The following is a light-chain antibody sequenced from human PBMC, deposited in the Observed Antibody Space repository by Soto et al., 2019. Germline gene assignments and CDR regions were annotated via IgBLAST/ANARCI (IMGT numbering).Light chain of an antibody. CDR3: QQYDNLPFT. CDR2: DAS. CDR1: QDISHY. Sequence: DIQMTQSPSSLSASVGDRVSITCQESQDISHYLNWYQQKPGKAPTLLIYDASNLETGVPSRFSGGGSGTDFTFTISSLQPEDIATYYCQQYDNLPFTFGGGTKVEIK. J-gene: IGKJ4*01. V-gene: IGKV1-33*01.